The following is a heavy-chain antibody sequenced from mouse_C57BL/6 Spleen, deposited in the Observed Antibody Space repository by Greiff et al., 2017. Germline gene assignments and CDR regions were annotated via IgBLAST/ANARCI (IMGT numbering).Heavy chain of an antibody. Sequence: VQLQQSGAELVRPGASVKLSCTASGFNIKDDYMHWVKQRPEQGLEWIGWIDPENGDTEYASKFQGKATITADTSSNTAYLQLSSLTSEDTAVYYCTVDGSLYDMDYWGQGTSVTVSS. CDR1: GFNIKDDY. J-gene: IGHJ4*01. V-gene: IGHV14-4*01. CDR3: TVDGSLYDMDY. D-gene: IGHD1-1*01. CDR2: IDPENGDT.